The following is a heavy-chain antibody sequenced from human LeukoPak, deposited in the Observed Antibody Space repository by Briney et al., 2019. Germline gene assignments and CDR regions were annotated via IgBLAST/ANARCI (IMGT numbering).Heavy chain of an antibody. CDR3: ARSGYYYGLDV. CDR2: INCNTGGA. V-gene: IGHV1-2*02. J-gene: IGHJ6*02. Sequence: ASVTVSCKASGYTFTGYYIYWVRQAPGQGLEWMGWINCNTGGADYAQKFQGRVTMTRDTSITTVYMELSSLRSDDTAVYYCARSGYYYGLDVWGQGTTVTVSS. CDR1: GYTFTGYY.